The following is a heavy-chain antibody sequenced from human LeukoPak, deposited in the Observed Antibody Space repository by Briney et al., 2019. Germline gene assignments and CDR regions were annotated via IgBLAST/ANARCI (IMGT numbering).Heavy chain of an antibody. CDR1: GYTFTRYY. J-gene: IGHJ4*02. D-gene: IGHD3-10*01. Sequence: ASVKVSCKASGYTFTRYYMHWVRQAPGRGLEWMGFINPSGGSTSYAQKFQGRVTMTRDTSTSTVYMELSSLRSEDTAVYYCARNDASGLDYWGQGTLVTVSS. CDR3: ARNDASGLDY. V-gene: IGHV1-46*03. CDR2: INPSGGST.